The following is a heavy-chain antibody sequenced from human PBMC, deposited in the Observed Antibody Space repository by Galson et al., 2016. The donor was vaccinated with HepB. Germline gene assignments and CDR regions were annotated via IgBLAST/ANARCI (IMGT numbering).Heavy chain of an antibody. CDR3: TRGYMQNGMNV. J-gene: IGHJ6*02. D-gene: IGHD5-24*01. CDR2: TYYRSTWFN. Sequence: CAISGDSVTSDNTCWNWIRQSPSRGLEWLGRTYYRSTWFNDYADSVKSRVTVTSDTSKNQFSLQLDSVTPDDRATYFCTRGYMQNGMNVWGQGTTVTV. CDR1: GDSVTSDNTC. V-gene: IGHV6-1*01.